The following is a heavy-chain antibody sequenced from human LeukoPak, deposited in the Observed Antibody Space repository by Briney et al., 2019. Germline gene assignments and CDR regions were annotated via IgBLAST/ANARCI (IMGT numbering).Heavy chain of an antibody. Sequence: GGSLRLSCAASGFTFDDYGMSWVRQAPGKGLEWVSSISSSSSYIYYADSVKGRFTISRDNAKNSLYLQMNSLRAEDTAVYYCARGDFIVGATNFDYWGQGTLVTVSS. CDR2: ISSSSSYI. CDR1: GFTFDDYG. CDR3: ARGDFIVGATNFDY. D-gene: IGHD1-26*01. V-gene: IGHV3-21*01. J-gene: IGHJ4*02.